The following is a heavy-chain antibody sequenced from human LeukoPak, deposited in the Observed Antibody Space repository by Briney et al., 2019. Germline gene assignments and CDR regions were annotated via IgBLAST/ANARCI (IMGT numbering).Heavy chain of an antibody. CDR3: ARFRDWVDAFDT. CDR2: IWYDGSNK. J-gene: IGHJ3*02. CDR1: GFTFRSHA. D-gene: IGHD3-10*01. V-gene: IGHV3-33*08. Sequence: GGSLRLSCADSGFTFRSHAMHWVRQSPGKGLEWVAQIWYDGSNKYYADSVKGRFSVSRDNSKNTLYLQMNSLRVEDTAVYYCARFRDWVDAFDTWGQGTMVTVSS.